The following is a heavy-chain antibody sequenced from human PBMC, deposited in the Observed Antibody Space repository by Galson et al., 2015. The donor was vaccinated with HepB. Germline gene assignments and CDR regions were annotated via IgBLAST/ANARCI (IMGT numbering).Heavy chain of an antibody. J-gene: IGHJ3*02. D-gene: IGHD5/OR15-5a*01. CDR3: ARPVAPGYSVPAI. Sequence: SLRLSCAASGFTFSDYWMNWVRQAPGKGLEWVANIKDDGSEKYYADSVKGRFTISRDNVKKSLYLQLNSLRAEDTAVYYCARPVAPGYSVPAIWGQGTMVAVSS. CDR2: IKDDGSEK. V-gene: IGHV3-7*03. CDR1: GFTFSDYW.